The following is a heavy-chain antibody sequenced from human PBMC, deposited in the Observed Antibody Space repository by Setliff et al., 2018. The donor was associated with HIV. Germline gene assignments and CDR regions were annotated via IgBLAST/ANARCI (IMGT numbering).Heavy chain of an antibody. CDR1: GGSIGSYY. Sequence: PSETLSLTCTVSGGSIGSYYWSWIRQPPGKGLEWIGYINTSGTTNYNPSLKSRVTISVDTSKNQFSLKLSSVTAADTAVYFCARQTYYYDNSGHNWFDPWGQGTLVTVSS. CDR3: ARQTYYYDNSGHNWFDP. J-gene: IGHJ5*02. V-gene: IGHV4-4*09. CDR2: INTSGTT. D-gene: IGHD3-22*01.